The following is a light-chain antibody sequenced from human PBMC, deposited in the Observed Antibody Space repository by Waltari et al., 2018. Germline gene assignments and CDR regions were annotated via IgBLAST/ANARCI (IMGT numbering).Light chain of an antibody. CDR2: WAS. CDR1: SFNLYESDNKNY. V-gene: IGKV4-1*01. J-gene: IGKJ2*01. CDR3: QQYYSFPFT. Sequence: DIVMTQSPDSLTVSLGERAAIHCRSSSFNLYESDNKNYLGWYQQKPGQSPKLLISWASTRESGVPHRFSGSGSGTDFTLTISSLQAEDVAVYYCQQYYSFPFTFGQGTKLE.